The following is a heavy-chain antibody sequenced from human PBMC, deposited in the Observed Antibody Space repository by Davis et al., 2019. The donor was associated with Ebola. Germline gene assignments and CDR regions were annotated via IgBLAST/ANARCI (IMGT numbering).Heavy chain of an antibody. Sequence: GGSLRLSCAASGFTFSSYWMSWVRQAPGKGLEWVSMISVDGDNTYYADSVKGRFTISRDNAKNTLYLQMNSLSAEDTAIYYCVRDRYYTMDVWGQGTTVTVSS. CDR1: GFTFSSYW. J-gene: IGHJ6*02. V-gene: IGHV3-20*04. D-gene: IGHD3-3*01. CDR2: ISVDGDNT. CDR3: VRDRYYTMDV.